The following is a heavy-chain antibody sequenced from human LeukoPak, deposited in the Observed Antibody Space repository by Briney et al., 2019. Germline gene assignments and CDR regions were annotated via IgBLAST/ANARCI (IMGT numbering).Heavy chain of an antibody. CDR2: IYYSGST. J-gene: IGHJ4*02. V-gene: IGHV4-59*01. Sequence: SETLSLTCTVSGGSISSYYWSWIRQPPGKGLEWIGYIYYSGSTNYNPSLKSRVTISVDTSKNQFSLKLSSVTAADTAVYYCVRTGYSSSWYQSNWGQGTLVTVSS. D-gene: IGHD6-13*01. CDR1: GGSISSYY. CDR3: VRTGYSSSWYQSN.